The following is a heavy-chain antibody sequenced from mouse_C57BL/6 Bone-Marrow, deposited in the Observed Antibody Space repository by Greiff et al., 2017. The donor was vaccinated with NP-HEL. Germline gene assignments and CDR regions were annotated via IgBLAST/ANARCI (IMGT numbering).Heavy chain of an antibody. J-gene: IGHJ1*03. D-gene: IGHD1-1*01. CDR2: ISNGGGST. V-gene: IGHV5-12*01. CDR1: GFTFSDYY. CDR3: ARLSTPYGSSLYWYFDV. Sequence: EVHLVESGGGLVQPGGSLKLSCAASGFTFSDYYMYWVRQTPEKRLEWVAYISNGGGSTYYPDTVKGRFTISRDNAKNTLYLQMSRLKSEDTAMYYCARLSTPYGSSLYWYFDVWGTGTTVTVSS.